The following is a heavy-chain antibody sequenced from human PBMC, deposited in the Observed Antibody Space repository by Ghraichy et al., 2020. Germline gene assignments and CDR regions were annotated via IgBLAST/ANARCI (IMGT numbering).Heavy chain of an antibody. Sequence: GGSLRLSCTVSGFTLSSYALRWVRQAPGKGLEWVSSISGSGVNTYYADSVKGRFTISGDNSKNTLYPQRSSLRAEHSAVYYCAKDRNGRGAAPGAFDYWGPGTLVTVSS. J-gene: IGHJ4*02. CDR1: GFTLSSYA. D-gene: IGHD6-13*01. V-gene: IGHV3-23*01. CDR3: AKDRNGRGAAPGAFDY. CDR2: ISGSGVNT.